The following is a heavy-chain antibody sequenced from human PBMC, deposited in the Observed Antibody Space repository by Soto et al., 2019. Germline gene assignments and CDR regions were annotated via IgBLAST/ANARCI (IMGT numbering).Heavy chain of an antibody. V-gene: IGHV1-69*04. D-gene: IGHD1-26*01. CDR1: GGTFSSYT. Sequence: SVKVSCKASGGTFSSYTISWVRQAPGQGLEWMGRIIPILGIANYAQKFQGRVTITADKSTSTAYMELSSLRSEDTAVYYCARDFTGSYLGLDYWGQGTLVTVSS. J-gene: IGHJ4*02. CDR3: ARDFTGSYLGLDY. CDR2: IIPILGIA.